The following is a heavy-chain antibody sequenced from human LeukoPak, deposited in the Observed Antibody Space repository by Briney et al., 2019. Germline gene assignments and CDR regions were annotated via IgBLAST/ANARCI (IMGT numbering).Heavy chain of an antibody. V-gene: IGHV4-38-2*01. CDR1: GYSISSGYY. CDR3: ARQPSTYYFDY. J-gene: IGHJ4*02. CDR2: IYHSGST. Sequence: PSETLFLTCAVSGYSISSGYYWGWIRQPPGKGLEWIGSIYHSGSTYYNPSLKSRVTISVDTSKNQFSLKLSSVTAADTAVYYCARQPSTYYFDYWGQGTLVTVSS.